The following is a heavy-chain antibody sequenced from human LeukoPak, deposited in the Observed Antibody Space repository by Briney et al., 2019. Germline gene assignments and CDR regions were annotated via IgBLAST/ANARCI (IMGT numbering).Heavy chain of an antibody. Sequence: PGGSLRLSCAASGITFTNARLTWVRQAPGKGLEWVGRVKTKGDGGAADYAAPVKGRFTISRDDSTKTLYLQMNSLKTEDTAVYYCTTDRMIYATNWAVSWFDPWGQGTLVTVSS. CDR1: GITFTNAR. D-gene: IGHD2-8*01. CDR3: TTDRMIYATNWAVSWFDP. V-gene: IGHV3-15*01. CDR2: VKTKGDGGAA. J-gene: IGHJ5*02.